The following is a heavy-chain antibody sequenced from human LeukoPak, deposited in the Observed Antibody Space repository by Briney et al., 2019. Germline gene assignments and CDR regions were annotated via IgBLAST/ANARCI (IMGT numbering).Heavy chain of an antibody. V-gene: IGHV3-30*04. CDR2: ISHDGSNK. J-gene: IGHJ6*03. CDR3: ARGSRAIVATKFARGRYMDV. D-gene: IGHD5-12*01. CDR1: GFTFSSYE. Sequence: SGGSLRLSCAASGFTFSSYEMNWVRQAPGKGLEWVAVISHDGSNKYYADSVKGRFTISRDNSKNTLYLQMNSLRTEDTAVYYCARGSRAIVATKFARGRYMDVWGKGTTVTVSS.